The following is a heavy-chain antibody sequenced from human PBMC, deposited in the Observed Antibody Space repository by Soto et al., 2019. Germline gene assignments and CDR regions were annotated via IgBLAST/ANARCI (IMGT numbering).Heavy chain of an antibody. CDR2: IYWGDDK. CDR3: AHIVVAGLGYYFDY. J-gene: IGHJ4*02. CDR1: GFSLSSTRMA. V-gene: IGHV2-5*02. Sequence: QITFKESGPTLVNPTQTLTLTCTFSGFSLSSTRMAVGWIRQPPGKALEWLALIYWGDDKRYSPFLKSRLTITKDTSKNQVVLTMSNIDPVDTARYYCAHIVVAGLGYYFDYWGQGTLVTVSS. D-gene: IGHD6-19*01.